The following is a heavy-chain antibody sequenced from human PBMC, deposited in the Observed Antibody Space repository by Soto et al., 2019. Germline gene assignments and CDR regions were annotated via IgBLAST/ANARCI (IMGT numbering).Heavy chain of an antibody. V-gene: IGHV3-23*01. CDR2: ISGSGGST. CDR1: GFTFSSYA. D-gene: IGHD1-26*01. CDR3: AKVSIVGATHYYFDY. J-gene: IGHJ4*02. Sequence: GGSLRLSCAASGFTFSSYAMSWVRQAPGEGLEWVSAISGSGGSTYYADSVKGRFTISRDNSKNTLYLQMNSLRAEDTAVYYCAKVSIVGATHYYFDYWGQGTLVTVSS.